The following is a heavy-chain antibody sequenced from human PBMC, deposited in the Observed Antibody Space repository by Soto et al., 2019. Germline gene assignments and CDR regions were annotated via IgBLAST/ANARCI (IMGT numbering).Heavy chain of an antibody. CDR3: ARGTDLDY. V-gene: IGHV3-48*01. CDR2: IGISASTI. Sequence: GGSLRLSCAASAVTFTGFGMHWVRQAPGKRLEWVSHIGISASTIFYADSVKGRFTISRDNAKKSLYLQMNTLRAEDTAVYYCARGTDLDYWGQGTLVTVSS. J-gene: IGHJ4*02. CDR1: AVTFTGFG.